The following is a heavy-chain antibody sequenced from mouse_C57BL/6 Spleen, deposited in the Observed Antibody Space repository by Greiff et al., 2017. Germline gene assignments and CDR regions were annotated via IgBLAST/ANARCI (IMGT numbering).Heavy chain of an antibody. CDR3: ARQLRLDPYYYAMYY. Sequence: EVQLQESGPELVKPGASVKMSCKASGYTFTDYNMHWVKQSHGKSLEWIGYINPNNGGTSYNQKFKGKATLTVNKSSSTAYMELRSLTSEDSAVYYCARQLRLDPYYYAMYYWGQGTSVTVSS. CDR1: GYTFTDYN. J-gene: IGHJ4*01. D-gene: IGHD3-2*02. CDR2: INPNNGGT. V-gene: IGHV1-22*01.